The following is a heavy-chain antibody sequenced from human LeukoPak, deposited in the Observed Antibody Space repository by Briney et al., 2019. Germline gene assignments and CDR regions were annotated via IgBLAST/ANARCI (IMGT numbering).Heavy chain of an antibody. CDR1: GFTFSSYS. Sequence: GGSLRLSCAASGFTFSSYSMTWVRQVPGKGLEWVSVIRGSGYSTYYADSVKGRFTISRDNSKNTLYLQMNSLRAEDTAVYYCAKTTGGSGSYYAFDYWGQGTLVTVSS. D-gene: IGHD3-10*01. J-gene: IGHJ4*02. V-gene: IGHV3-23*01. CDR2: IRGSGYST. CDR3: AKTTGGSGSYYAFDY.